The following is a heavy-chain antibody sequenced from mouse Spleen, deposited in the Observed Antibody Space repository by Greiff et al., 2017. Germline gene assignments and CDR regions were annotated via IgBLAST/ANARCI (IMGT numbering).Heavy chain of an antibody. J-gene: IGHJ4*01. CDR3: ARIGDYYAMDY. CDR2: INPSTGGT. D-gene: IGHD3-1*01. V-gene: IGHV1-42*01. CDR1: GYSFTGYY. Sequence: SGPELVKPGASVKISCKASGYSFTGYYMNWVKQSPEKSLEWIGEINPSTGGTTYNQKFKAKATLTVDKSSSTAYMQLKSLTSEDSAVYYCARIGDYYAMDYWGQGTSVTVSS.